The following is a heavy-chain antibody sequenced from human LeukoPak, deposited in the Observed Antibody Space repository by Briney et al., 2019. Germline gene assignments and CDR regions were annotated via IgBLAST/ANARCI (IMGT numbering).Heavy chain of an antibody. J-gene: IGHJ4*02. Sequence: PGGTLRLSCAASGFTFSTYGMNWVRKAPGKGLEWVAFIRYDGSKKYYADSVKGRFTISRDNSKNTLYLQVNSLRVEDTAVFYCAKEHDSYGYYYFDYWGQGTLVTVSS. CDR2: IRYDGSKK. CDR1: GFTFSTYG. V-gene: IGHV3-30*02. CDR3: AKEHDSYGYYYFDY. D-gene: IGHD3-22*01.